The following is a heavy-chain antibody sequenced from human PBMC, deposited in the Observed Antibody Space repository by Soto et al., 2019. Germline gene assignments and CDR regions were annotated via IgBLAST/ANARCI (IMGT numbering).Heavy chain of an antibody. Sequence: PSETLSLTCTVSGDSISSYYWSWIRQPPGKGLEWIGYIYYSGSTNYNPSLKSRVTISVDTSKNQFSLKLSSVTAADTAVYYCASLMSSGYYYGMDVWGQGTTVTVSS. CDR1: GDSISSYY. V-gene: IGHV4-59*01. D-gene: IGHD3-10*01. CDR2: IYYSGST. J-gene: IGHJ6*02. CDR3: ASLMSSGYYYGMDV.